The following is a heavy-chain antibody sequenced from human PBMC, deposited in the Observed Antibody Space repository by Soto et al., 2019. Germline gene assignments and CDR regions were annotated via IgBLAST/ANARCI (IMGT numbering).Heavy chain of an antibody. CDR1: GGSISSYY. CDR3: ASAGTVSGTGWFDP. V-gene: IGHV4-59*01. J-gene: IGHJ5*02. D-gene: IGHD1-1*01. CDR2: IYYSGST. Sequence: QVQLQESGPGLVKPSETLSLTCIVSGGSISSYYWTWIRQPPGKGLGWIGYIYYSGSTNYNPSLKSRVTVSVDTSKNQFSLKLSSVTAADTAGYYCASAGTVSGTGWFDPWGQGTLVTVSS.